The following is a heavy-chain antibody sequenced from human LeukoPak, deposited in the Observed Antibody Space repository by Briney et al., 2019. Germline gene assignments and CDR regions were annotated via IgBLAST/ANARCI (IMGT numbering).Heavy chain of an antibody. J-gene: IGHJ4*02. D-gene: IGHD3-22*01. CDR3: ERFRGGFYSDFGY. Sequence: GGSLRLSCAVSGFTFTNYAMSWVRQAPGKGLEWVSGISGSGGSTYYADSVKGRFTISRDNSKNTLYLQMNSLRAEDTALYYCERFRGGFYSDFGYWGQGTLVTVSP. CDR2: ISGSGGST. CDR1: GFTFTNYA. V-gene: IGHV3-23*01.